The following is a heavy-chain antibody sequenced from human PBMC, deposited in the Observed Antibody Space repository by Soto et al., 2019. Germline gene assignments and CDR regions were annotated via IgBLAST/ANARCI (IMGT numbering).Heavy chain of an antibody. CDR3: ARGATSTCRIAADPMDV. D-gene: IGHD6-13*01. CDR2: IIPIFGTA. V-gene: IGHV1-69*01. CDR1: GGTFSSYA. Sequence: QVQLVQSGAEVKKPGSSVKVSCKASGGTFSSYAISWVRQAPGQGLEWMGGIIPIFGTANYAQKFQGRVTITADESTSTAYMELSSLRSEDTAVYYCARGATSTCRIAADPMDVWGQGTTVTVSS. J-gene: IGHJ6*02.